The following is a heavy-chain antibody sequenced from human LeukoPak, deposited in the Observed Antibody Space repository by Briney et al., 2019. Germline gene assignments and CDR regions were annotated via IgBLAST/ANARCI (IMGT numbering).Heavy chain of an antibody. CDR2: INPSGGST. J-gene: IGHJ4*02. Sequence: ASVKVSCKASGYTFTSYYMHWVRQAPGQGLEWMGIINPSGGSTSYAQKLQGRVTMTTDTSTRTAYMDLRSLRSDDTAVYYCARGEDFDYWGQGTLVTVSS. CDR3: ARGEDFDY. CDR1: GYTFTSYY. V-gene: IGHV1-46*01.